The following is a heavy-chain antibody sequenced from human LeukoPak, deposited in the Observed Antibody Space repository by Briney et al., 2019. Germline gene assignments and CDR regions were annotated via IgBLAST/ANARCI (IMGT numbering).Heavy chain of an antibody. CDR3: ARDFIHRSGEANY. D-gene: IGHD3-22*01. Sequence: GGSLRLSCAASGXTFSSYSMNWVRQAPGKGLEWVSYISSSSTTIYYADSVKGRFTISRDNPKNSLYLLMNSLRAEDTAMYYCARDFIHRSGEANYWGQGTLVTVSS. CDR1: GXTFSSYS. CDR2: ISSSSTTI. J-gene: IGHJ4*02. V-gene: IGHV3-48*04.